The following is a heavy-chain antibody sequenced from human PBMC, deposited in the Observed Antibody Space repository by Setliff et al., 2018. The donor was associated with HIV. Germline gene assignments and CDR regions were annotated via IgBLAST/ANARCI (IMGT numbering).Heavy chain of an antibody. J-gene: IGHJ4*02. V-gene: IGHV1-69*10. CDR3: TRSRRIQLWLPLNY. D-gene: IGHD5-18*01. Sequence: WASVKVSCKASGGTFSSYAISWVRQAPGQGLEWMGGIIPILGIANYAQKFQGRVTITADKSTSTAYMELSSLRSEDTAVYYCTRSRRIQLWLPLNYWGQGTLVTVSS. CDR2: IIPILGIA. CDR1: GGTFSSYA.